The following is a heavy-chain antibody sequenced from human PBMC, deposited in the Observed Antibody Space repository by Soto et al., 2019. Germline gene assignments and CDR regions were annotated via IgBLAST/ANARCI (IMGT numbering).Heavy chain of an antibody. V-gene: IGHV1-18*01. D-gene: IGHD6-13*01. J-gene: IGHJ6*02. Sequence: ASVKVSCKASGYTFTSYGISWVRQAPGQGLEWMGWISAYNGNTNYAQKLQGRVTMTTDTSTSTAYMELRSLRSDDTAVYYCARDQGYSSSLYYYYGMDVWGQGTTVTVSS. CDR1: GYTFTSYG. CDR3: ARDQGYSSSLYYYYGMDV. CDR2: ISAYNGNT.